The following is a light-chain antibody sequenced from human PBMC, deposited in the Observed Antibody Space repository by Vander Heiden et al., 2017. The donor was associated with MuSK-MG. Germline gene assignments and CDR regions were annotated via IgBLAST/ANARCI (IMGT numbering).Light chain of an antibody. CDR1: SSSIGSNF. V-gene: IGLV1-47*01. CDR3: AAWDDSLNIWV. J-gene: IGLJ3*02. CDR2: RSH. Sequence: QSVLTQPPSASGTPGQGVTIPCSGSSSSIGSNFVSWYQQPPGTAPKLLIYRSHQRPSGVPDRFSGSKSGTSASLAISGLRSEDEADYYCAAWDDSLNIWVFGGGTKLTVL.